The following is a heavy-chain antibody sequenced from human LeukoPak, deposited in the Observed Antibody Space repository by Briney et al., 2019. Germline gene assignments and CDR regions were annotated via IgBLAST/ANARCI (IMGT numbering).Heavy chain of an antibody. V-gene: IGHV1-69*04. D-gene: IGHD3-22*01. CDR1: GGTFSSYA. CDR2: IIPIFGIA. Sequence: SVKVSCKASGGTFSSYAISWVRQAPGQGLEWMGRIIPIFGIANYAQKFQGRVTITADKSTSTAYMELSSLGSEDTAVYYCARQDSSGYYYDYWGQGTLVTVSS. CDR3: ARQDSSGYYYDY. J-gene: IGHJ4*02.